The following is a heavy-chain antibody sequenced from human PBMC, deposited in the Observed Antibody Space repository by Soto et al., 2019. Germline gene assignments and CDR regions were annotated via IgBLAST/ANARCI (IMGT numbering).Heavy chain of an antibody. Sequence: SETLSLTCTVSGGSISSYYWSWIRQPPGKGLEWIGYIYYSGSTNYNPSLKSRVTISVDTSKNQFSLKLSSVTAADTAVYYCARDPDSSGWTRVLNYWGQGTLVTVSS. J-gene: IGHJ4*02. D-gene: IGHD6-19*01. CDR3: ARDPDSSGWTRVLNY. CDR1: GGSISSYY. V-gene: IGHV4-59*01. CDR2: IYYSGST.